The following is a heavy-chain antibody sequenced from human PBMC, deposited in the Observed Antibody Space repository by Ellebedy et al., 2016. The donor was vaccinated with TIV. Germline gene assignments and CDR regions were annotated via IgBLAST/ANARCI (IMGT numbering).Heavy chain of an antibody. CDR2: IYYSGST. D-gene: IGHD3-9*01. Sequence: MPSETLSLTCTVSGGSLSSYYWSWIRQPPGKGLEWFGYIYYSGSTNYNPSLKSRVTISVDTSKNQFSLKLNSVTAADTAVYYCARQMRYFDCWGQGTLVTVSS. V-gene: IGHV4-59*08. CDR1: GGSLSSYY. J-gene: IGHJ4*02. CDR3: ARQMRYFDC.